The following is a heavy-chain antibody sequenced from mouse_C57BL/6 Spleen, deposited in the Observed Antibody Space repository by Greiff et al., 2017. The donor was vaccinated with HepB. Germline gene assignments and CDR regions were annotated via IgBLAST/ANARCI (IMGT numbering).Heavy chain of an antibody. V-gene: IGHV1-61*01. Sequence: VQLQQPGAELVRPGSSVKLSCKASGYTFTSYWMDWVKQRPGQGLEWIGNIYPSDSETHYNQKFKDKATLTVDKSSSTAYMQLSSLTSEDSAVYYCARGGGWYAMDYWGQGTSVTVSS. CDR3: ARGGGWYAMDY. CDR2: IYPSDSET. CDR1: GYTFTSYW. J-gene: IGHJ4*01.